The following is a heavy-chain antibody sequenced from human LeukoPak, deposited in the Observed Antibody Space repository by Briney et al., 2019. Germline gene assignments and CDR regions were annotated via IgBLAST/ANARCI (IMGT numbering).Heavy chain of an antibody. J-gene: IGHJ4*02. CDR1: GGSFSGYY. D-gene: IGHD3-3*01. CDR3: ARAPGITIFGVVITSRPALNFDY. Sequence: SETLSLTCAVYGGSFSGYYWSWIRQPPGKGLDWTGEINHSGSTNYNPSLKSRVTISVDTSKNQFSLKLSSVTAADTAVYYCARAPGITIFGVVITSRPALNFDYWGQGTLVTVSS. CDR2: INHSGST. V-gene: IGHV4-34*01.